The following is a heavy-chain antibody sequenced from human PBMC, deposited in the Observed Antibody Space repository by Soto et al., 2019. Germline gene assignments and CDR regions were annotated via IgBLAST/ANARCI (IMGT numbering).Heavy chain of an antibody. CDR3: ARDREWVITFGGVISIDY. CDR1: GFTFSSYG. CDR2: IWYDGSNK. J-gene: IGHJ4*02. D-gene: IGHD3-16*02. Sequence: PGGSLRLSCAASGFTFSSYGMHWVRQAPGKGLEWVAVIWYDGSNKYYADSVKGRFTISRDNSKNTLYLQMNSLRAGDTAVYYCARDREWVITFGGVISIDYWGQGTLVTVSS. V-gene: IGHV3-33*01.